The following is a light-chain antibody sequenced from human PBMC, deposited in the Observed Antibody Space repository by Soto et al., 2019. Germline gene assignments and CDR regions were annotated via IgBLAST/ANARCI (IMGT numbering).Light chain of an antibody. Sequence: EIVLTQSPGTLSLSPGEGDTVSCRVSQSINSKSLVWYQRKFGQAPRLLSYNTSSRATGIPDRFSGSGSGTDFTLSISRLEPEDFAVYYCQHYGGSFIFGPGTKVDFK. J-gene: IGKJ3*01. CDR1: QSINSKS. CDR2: NTS. CDR3: QHYGGSFI. V-gene: IGKV3-20*01.